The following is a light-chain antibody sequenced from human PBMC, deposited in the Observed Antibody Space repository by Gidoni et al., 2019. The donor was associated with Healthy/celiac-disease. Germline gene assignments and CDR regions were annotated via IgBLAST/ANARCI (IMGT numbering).Light chain of an antibody. CDR1: SSDVGSYNL. J-gene: IGLJ1*01. V-gene: IGLV2-23*03. CDR2: EGS. CDR3: CSYAGSSTFFYV. Sequence: QSALTQPASVSGSLGQSITISCTGTSSDVGSYNLVSWYQQHPGKAPKLMIYEGSKRPSGVSNRFSGSKSGNTASLTISGLQAEDEADYYCCSYAGSSTFFYVFGTGTNVTVL.